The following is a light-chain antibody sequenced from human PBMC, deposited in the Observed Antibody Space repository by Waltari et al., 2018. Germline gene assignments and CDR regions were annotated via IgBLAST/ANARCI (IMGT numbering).Light chain of an antibody. Sequence: DIEMTKSPSSLSASVGDRVTMTCRASQNIRTYLNWYQQKPGKAPKVLIYGASNLQSGVPSRFSGSGSGTDFSLTISSLQPEDFATYYCQQSLKTPITFGQGTRLQIK. CDR3: QQSLKTPIT. CDR1: QNIRTY. CDR2: GAS. J-gene: IGKJ5*01. V-gene: IGKV1-39*01.